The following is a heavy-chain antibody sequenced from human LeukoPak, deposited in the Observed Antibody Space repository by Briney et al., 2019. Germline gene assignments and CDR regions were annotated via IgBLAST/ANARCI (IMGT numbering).Heavy chain of an antibody. CDR1: GGSISSGDYY. J-gene: IGHJ4*02. CDR2: IYYSGST. V-gene: IGHV4-30-4*02. CDR3: ARSRGQQLEFDY. D-gene: IGHD6-13*01. Sequence: SETLSLTCTVSGGSISSGDYYWSWIRQPPGKGLEWIGYIYYSGSTYYNPSLKSRVTISVGTSKNQFSLKLSSVTAADTAVYYCARSRGQQLEFDYWGQGTLVTVSS.